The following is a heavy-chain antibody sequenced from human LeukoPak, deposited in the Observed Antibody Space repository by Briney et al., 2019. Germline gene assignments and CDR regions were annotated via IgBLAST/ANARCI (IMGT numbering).Heavy chain of an antibody. CDR3: ARDLTDYYELDY. CDR1: GGSFSGYY. Sequence: KPSETLSLTCAVYGGSFSGYYWSWIRQPAGKGLEWLGRIYTSGSTNYNPSLKSRVTMSLDTSKNHFSLKLSSVTAADTAVYYCARDLTDYYELDYWGQGTLVTVSS. CDR2: IYTSGST. J-gene: IGHJ4*02. D-gene: IGHD3-22*01. V-gene: IGHV4-4*07.